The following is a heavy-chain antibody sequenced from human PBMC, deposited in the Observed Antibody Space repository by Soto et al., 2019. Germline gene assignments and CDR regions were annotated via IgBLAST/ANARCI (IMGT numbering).Heavy chain of an antibody. CDR2: MTATGVSI. Sequence: EVQLLESGGGLVQPGGSLRLSCVASGFSFSGYAMSWVLQAPGKGLVWVSSMTATGVSIYYADSVRGRFTISRDNSKNTLYLQMSSLRAEVTATYYCAKASIPYSSSYDLDHWGRGALVTVSS. D-gene: IGHD6-13*01. J-gene: IGHJ4*02. CDR3: AKASIPYSSSYDLDH. V-gene: IGHV3-23*01. CDR1: GFSFSGYA.